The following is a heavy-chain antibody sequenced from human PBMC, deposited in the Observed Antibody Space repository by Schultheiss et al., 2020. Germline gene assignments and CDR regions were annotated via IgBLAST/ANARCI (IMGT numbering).Heavy chain of an antibody. V-gene: IGHV3-49*04. CDR2: IRSKAYGGTT. J-gene: IGHJ4*02. D-gene: IGHD6-13*01. Sequence: GGSLRLSCAGSGFIFSRFEMNWVRQAPGKGLEWVGFIRSKAYGGTTEYAASVKGRFTISRDDSKSIAYLQMNSLKTEDTAVYYCTRDRGIAAAGTHFDYWGQGTLVTVSS. CDR1: GFIFSRFE. CDR3: TRDRGIAAAGTHFDY.